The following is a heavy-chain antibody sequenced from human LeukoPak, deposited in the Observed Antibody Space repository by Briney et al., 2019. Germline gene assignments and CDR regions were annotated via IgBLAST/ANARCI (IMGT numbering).Heavy chain of an antibody. CDR1: GGSINNYY. V-gene: IGHV4-59*01. CDR2: TYYTGST. CDR3: ARHRGSGYPYFDY. Sequence: KPSETLSLTCTVSGGSINNYYWSWIRQPPGKGLEWIGYTYYTGSTNYNPSLKSRVTISVDTSKSHFSLKMSTLTAAGTAVYYCARHRGSGYPYFDYWGQGTLVTVSS. D-gene: IGHD3-22*01. J-gene: IGHJ4*02.